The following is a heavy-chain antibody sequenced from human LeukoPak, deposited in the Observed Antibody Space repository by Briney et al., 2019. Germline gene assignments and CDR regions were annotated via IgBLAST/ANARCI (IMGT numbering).Heavy chain of an antibody. V-gene: IGHV1-69*05. CDR1: GGTFSSYA. Sequence: ASVKVSCKASGGTFSSYAISWVRQAPGQGLEWMGGIIPIFGTANYAQKLQGRVTMTTDTSTSTAYMELRSLRSDDTAVYYCTRDYWGFDYWGQGTLVTVSS. D-gene: IGHD7-27*01. CDR3: TRDYWGFDY. CDR2: IIPIFGTA. J-gene: IGHJ4*02.